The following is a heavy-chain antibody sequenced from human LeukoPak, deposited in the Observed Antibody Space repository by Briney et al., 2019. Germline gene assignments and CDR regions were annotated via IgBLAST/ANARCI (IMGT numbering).Heavy chain of an antibody. J-gene: IGHJ6*03. D-gene: IGHD3-3*01. CDR2: IIPIFGTA. V-gene: IGHV1-69*05. CDR3: ASRRYYDFWGGYYPRYYYYMDV. Sequence: SVKVSCKASGGTFSSYAISWVRQAPGQGLEWMGRIIPIFGTANYAQKFQGRVTITTDESTSTAYMELSSLRSEDTAVYYCASRRYYDFWGGYYPRYYYYMDVWGKGTTVTVSS. CDR1: GGTFSSYA.